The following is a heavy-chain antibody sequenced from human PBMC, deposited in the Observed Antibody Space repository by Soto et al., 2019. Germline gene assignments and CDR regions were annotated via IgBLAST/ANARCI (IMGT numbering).Heavy chain of an antibody. V-gene: IGHV4-34*01. J-gene: IGHJ4*02. CDR1: GGSFSGYY. CDR2: INHSGST. D-gene: IGHD2-15*01. CDR3: ARDNCSGGSCYADY. Sequence: LSLTCAVYGGSFSGYYWSWIRQPPGKGLEWIGEINHSGSTNYNPSLKSRVTISVDTSKNQFSLKLSSVTAADTAVYYCARDNCSGGSCYADYWGQGTLVTVSS.